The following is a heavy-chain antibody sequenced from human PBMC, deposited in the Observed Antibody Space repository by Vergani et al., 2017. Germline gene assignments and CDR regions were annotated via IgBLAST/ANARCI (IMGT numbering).Heavy chain of an antibody. CDR3: ARGDYYDSSGYYYYYYYMDV. V-gene: IGHV4-30-4*01. CDR2: IYYSGST. D-gene: IGHD3-22*01. J-gene: IGHJ6*03. CDR1: GGSISSGDYY. Sequence: QVQLQESGPGLVKPSQTLSLTCTVSGGSISSGDYYWSWIRQPPGKGLEWIGYIYYSGSTYYNTSLKSRVTISVDTAKNQFSLKLRSVTAADTAVYYCARGDYYDSSGYYYYYYYMDVWGKGTTVTVSS.